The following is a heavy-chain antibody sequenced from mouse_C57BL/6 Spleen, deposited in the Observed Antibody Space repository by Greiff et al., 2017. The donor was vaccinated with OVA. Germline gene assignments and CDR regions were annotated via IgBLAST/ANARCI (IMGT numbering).Heavy chain of an antibody. CDR1: GYTFTSYW. D-gene: IGHD1-1*01. J-gene: IGHJ4*01. CDR3: ARSSYYYGSSYDYYAMDY. V-gene: IGHV1-69*01. CDR2: IDPSDSYT. Sequence: QVQLQQSGAELVMPGASVKLSCKASGYTFTSYWMHWVKQRPGQGLEWIGEIDPSDSYTNYNQKFKGKSTLTVDKSSSTAYMQLSSLTSEDSAVYYCARSSYYYGSSYDYYAMDYWGQGTSVTVSS.